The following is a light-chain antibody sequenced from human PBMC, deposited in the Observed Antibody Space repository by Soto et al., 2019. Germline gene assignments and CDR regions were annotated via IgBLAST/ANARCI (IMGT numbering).Light chain of an antibody. J-gene: IGKJ5*01. Sequence: EIVMTQSPATLSVSPVERATLSFRASQSVSSNLAWYQQKPGQAPRLLIYGASTRATGIPARFSGSGSGTEFTLTISSLQSEDFAVYYCQQYNKWPPITFGQGTRLEIK. CDR2: GAS. CDR1: QSVSSN. CDR3: QQYNKWPPIT. V-gene: IGKV3-15*01.